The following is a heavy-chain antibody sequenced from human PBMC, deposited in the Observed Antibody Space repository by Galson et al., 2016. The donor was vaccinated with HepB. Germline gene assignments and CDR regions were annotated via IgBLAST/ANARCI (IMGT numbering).Heavy chain of an antibody. D-gene: IGHD2/OR15-2a*01. Sequence: SLRLSCAVSGPTISGSWMYWVRQAPGKGLEWVANISPDGSGKSYVDSVKGRFTISRDDAKNSLHLQMDSLRAEDTAVYYCARGAFLGGQGTLSPSPQ. V-gene: IGHV3-7*01. CDR3: ARGAFL. J-gene: IGHJ4*02. CDR1: GPTISGSW. CDR2: ISPDGSGK.